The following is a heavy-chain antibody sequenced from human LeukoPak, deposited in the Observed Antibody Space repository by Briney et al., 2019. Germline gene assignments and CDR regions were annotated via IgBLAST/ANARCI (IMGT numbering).Heavy chain of an antibody. CDR3: ARGEGDRGLWYFDL. V-gene: IGHV4-4*07. CDR1: GGSISSFH. CDR2: IYTSGST. D-gene: IGHD2-21*02. Sequence: SETLSLTCTVSGGSISSFHWSWIRQPAGKGLEWIGRIYTSGSTNYNPSLKSRVTMSVDTSKNQFSLKLSSVTAADTAVYYCARGEGDRGLWYFDLWGRGTLVTVSS. J-gene: IGHJ2*01.